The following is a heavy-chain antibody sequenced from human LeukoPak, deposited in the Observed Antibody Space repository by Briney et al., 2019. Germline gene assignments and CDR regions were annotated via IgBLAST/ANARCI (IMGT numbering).Heavy chain of an antibody. D-gene: IGHD2-8*02. CDR2: IKQDGSER. J-gene: IGHJ4*02. V-gene: IGHV3-7*01. Sequence: GWSLRLSCATSGFTFSRHWMSWVRQAPGKGPEWVANIKQDGSERYYVHSVKGRFTISRDNAKNSQYLQMNSLRAEDTAVYYCARDGGHSTDLDYWGQGIPVTVSS. CDR3: ARDGGHSTDLDY. CDR1: GFTFSRHW.